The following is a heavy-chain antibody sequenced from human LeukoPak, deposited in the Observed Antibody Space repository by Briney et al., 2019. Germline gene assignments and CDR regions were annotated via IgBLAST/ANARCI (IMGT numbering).Heavy chain of an antibody. Sequence: PGGSLRLSCAASGFTFSSYGMHWVRQAPGKGLEGVAVISYDGSNEYYADSVKGRFTISRDNSKNTLYLQMNSLRAEDTAVYYCAKGGGSYYDYVWGSYRFSVFDYWGQGTLVTVSS. D-gene: IGHD3-16*02. CDR2: ISYDGSNE. CDR3: AKGGGSYYDYVWGSYRFSVFDY. J-gene: IGHJ4*02. CDR1: GFTFSSYG. V-gene: IGHV3-30*18.